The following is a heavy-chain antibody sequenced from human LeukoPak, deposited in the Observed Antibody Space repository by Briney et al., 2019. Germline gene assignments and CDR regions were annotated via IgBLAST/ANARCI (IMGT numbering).Heavy chain of an antibody. CDR1: GYTFTSYY. J-gene: IGHJ4*02. Sequence: ASVKVSCKASGYTFTSYYMHWVRQAPGQGLEWMGIINPSGGSTSYAQKFQGRVTMTRDTSISTAYMELSRLRSDDTAVYYCGTGTGPFDYWGQGTLVTVSS. V-gene: IGHV1-46*01. CDR3: GTGTGPFDY. CDR2: INPSGGST. D-gene: IGHD1/OR15-1a*01.